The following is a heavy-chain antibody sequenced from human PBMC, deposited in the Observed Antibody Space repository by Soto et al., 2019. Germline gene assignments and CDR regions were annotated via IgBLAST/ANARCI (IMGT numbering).Heavy chain of an antibody. V-gene: IGHV4-59*01. CDR1: GGSISSYY. CDR3: ARHLSKASQSGFDP. CDR2: IYYSGST. D-gene: IGHD2-21*01. J-gene: IGHJ5*02. Sequence: PSETLSLTCTVSGGSISSYYWSWIRQPPGKGLEWIGYIYYSGSTNYNPSLKSRVTISVDTSKNQFSLKLSSVTAADTAVYYCARHLSKASQSGFDPWGQGTLVTVSS.